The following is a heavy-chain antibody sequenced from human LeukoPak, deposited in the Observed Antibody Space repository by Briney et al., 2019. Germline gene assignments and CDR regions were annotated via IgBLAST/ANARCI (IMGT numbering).Heavy chain of an antibody. Sequence: SSETLSLTCTASGGSISSGSYYWSWIRQPAGKGLEWIGSIYHSGSTYYNPSLKSRVTISVDTSKNQFSLKLSSVTAADTAVYYCARGNGIMVRGVITAHWFDPWGQGTLVTVSS. V-gene: IGHV4-39*07. J-gene: IGHJ5*02. CDR3: ARGNGIMVRGVITAHWFDP. CDR1: GGSISSGSYY. CDR2: IYHSGST. D-gene: IGHD3-10*01.